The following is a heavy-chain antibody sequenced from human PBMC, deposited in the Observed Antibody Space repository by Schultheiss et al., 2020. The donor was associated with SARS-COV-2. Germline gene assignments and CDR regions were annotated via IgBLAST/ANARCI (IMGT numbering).Heavy chain of an antibody. CDR1: GYTFTGYY. J-gene: IGHJ2*01. D-gene: IGHD1-14*01. V-gene: IGHV1-69*10. CDR3: ARPRTIGDWYFDL. Sequence: SVKVSCKASGYTFTGYYMHWVRQAPGQGLEWMGWINPILGIANYAQKFQGRVTITADKSTSTAYMELSSLRSDDTAVYYCARPRTIGDWYFDLWGRGTLVTVSS. CDR2: INPILGIA.